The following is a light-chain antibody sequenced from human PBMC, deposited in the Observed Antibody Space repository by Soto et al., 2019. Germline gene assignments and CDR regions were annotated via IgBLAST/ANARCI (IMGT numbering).Light chain of an antibody. J-gene: IGKJ2*01. CDR2: KAS. CDR3: QQYNSLYT. V-gene: IGKV1-5*03. Sequence: DIQMTQSPSTLSASVGDRVTITCRASQSISSWLAWYQQKPGKAPKLLIYKASSLESGVPSRFCGSASGTEFTLTISSLQPDDCTTYNCQQYNSLYTFGQWTKLEIK. CDR1: QSISSW.